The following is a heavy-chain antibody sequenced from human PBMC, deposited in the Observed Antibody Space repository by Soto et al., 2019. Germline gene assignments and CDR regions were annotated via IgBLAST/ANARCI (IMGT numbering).Heavy chain of an antibody. CDR3: VRLSVDTAMDAFDF. D-gene: IGHD5-18*01. CDR2: MDYSGST. CDR1: GGSISASSYY. Sequence: SETLSLTCTVSGGSISASSYYWGWIRQPPGKGLEWIGSMDYSGSTYYNPSLKSRVTISVDTSKNQFSLKLSSLTAADTAVYYCVRLSVDTAMDAFDFWGQGTFVT. V-gene: IGHV4-39*01. J-gene: IGHJ4*02.